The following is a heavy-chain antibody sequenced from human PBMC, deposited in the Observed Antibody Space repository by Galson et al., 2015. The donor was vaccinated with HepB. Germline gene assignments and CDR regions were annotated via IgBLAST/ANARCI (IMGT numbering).Heavy chain of an antibody. Sequence: SLRLSCAASGFTFSSYAMSWVRQAPGKGLEWVSAISGGGGSTYYADSVKGRFTISRDNSKNTLYLQMNSLRAEDTAVYYCAKDRITTGTPIYYFDYWGQGTLVTVSS. CDR1: GFTFSSYA. V-gene: IGHV3-23*01. CDR3: AKDRITTGTPIYYFDY. CDR2: ISGGGGST. D-gene: IGHD1-1*01. J-gene: IGHJ4*02.